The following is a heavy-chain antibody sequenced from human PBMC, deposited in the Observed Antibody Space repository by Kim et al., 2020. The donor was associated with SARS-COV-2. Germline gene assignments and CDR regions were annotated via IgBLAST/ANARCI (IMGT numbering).Heavy chain of an antibody. V-gene: IGHV3-7*01. CDR3: AKEHWGPEY. D-gene: IGHD7-27*01. CDR1: GFTFSRYW. CDR2: IKQDGSDT. J-gene: IGHJ4*02. Sequence: GGSLRLSCAASGFTFSRYWMTWVRQAPGKGLEWVANIKQDGSDTHYGDSVKGRFTISRDNAKNSLYVQMNSLRVEDTAVYYCAKEHWGPEYWGQGTLVTV.